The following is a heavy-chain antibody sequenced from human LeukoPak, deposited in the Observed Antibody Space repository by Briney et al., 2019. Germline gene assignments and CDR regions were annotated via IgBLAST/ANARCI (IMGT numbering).Heavy chain of an antibody. J-gene: IGHJ4*02. Sequence: PSETLSLTCTASGGSISSYYWSWIRQPPGKGLEWIGYIYYSGSTNYNPSLKSRVTISVDTSKNQFSLKLSSVTAADTAVYYCARGGTAMVTADYWGQGTLVTVSS. CDR1: GGSISSYY. D-gene: IGHD5-18*01. V-gene: IGHV4-59*01. CDR3: ARGGTAMVTADY. CDR2: IYYSGST.